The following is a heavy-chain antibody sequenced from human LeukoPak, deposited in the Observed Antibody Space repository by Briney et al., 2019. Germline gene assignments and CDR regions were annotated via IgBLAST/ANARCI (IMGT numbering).Heavy chain of an antibody. CDR3: ARAPKTYYYDSSGLAPYPYYMDV. V-gene: IGHV4-34*01. J-gene: IGHJ6*03. CDR1: GGSFSGYY. D-gene: IGHD3-22*01. CDR2: INHSGST. Sequence: SETLSLTCAVYGGSFSGYYWSWIRQPPGKGLEWIGEINHSGSTNYNPSLKSRVTISVETSKNQFSLKLSSVTAADTAVYYCARAPKTYYYDSSGLAPYPYYMDVWGKGTTVTVSS.